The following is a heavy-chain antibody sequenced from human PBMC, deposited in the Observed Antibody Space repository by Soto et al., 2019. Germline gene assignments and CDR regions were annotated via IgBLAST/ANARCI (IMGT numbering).Heavy chain of an antibody. V-gene: IGHV4-39*07. Sequence: SETLSLTCAVSGGSISSSSYYWGWIRQPPGKGLEWIGSIYYSGSTYYNPSLKSRVTISGDTSKNQFSLKLSSVTAADTAVYYCARAKGLLTVTTAWFDPWGQGTLVTVPQ. J-gene: IGHJ5*02. CDR1: GGSISSSSYY. CDR2: IYYSGST. D-gene: IGHD4-17*01. CDR3: ARAKGLLTVTTAWFDP.